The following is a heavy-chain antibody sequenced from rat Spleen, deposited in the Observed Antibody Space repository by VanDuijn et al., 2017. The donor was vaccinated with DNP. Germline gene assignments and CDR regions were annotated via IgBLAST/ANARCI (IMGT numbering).Heavy chain of an antibody. CDR2: ISTSGGSF. CDR3: ASWAPIAPISTSNY. J-gene: IGHJ2*01. Sequence: EVQLVESGGGLVQPGRSLKLSCAASGFTFSHYDMAWVRQSPTKGLEWVESISTSGGSFYYRDSVKGRFTISRDNAKSTLYVQMSSLRSADTATYYCASWAPIAPISTSNYWGQGVMVTVSS. V-gene: IGHV5-25*01. CDR1: GFTFSHYD. D-gene: IGHD1-2*01.